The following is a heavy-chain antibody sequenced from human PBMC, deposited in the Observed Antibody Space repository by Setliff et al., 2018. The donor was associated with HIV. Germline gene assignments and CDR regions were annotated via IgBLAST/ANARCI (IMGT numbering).Heavy chain of an antibody. D-gene: IGHD2-2*01. V-gene: IGHV3-7*05. CDR1: GFTFGSYA. J-gene: IGHJ5*02. CDR2: IKQDGSEK. CDR3: ARDFGGYCSSMSCPGLFDP. Sequence: HPGGSLRLSCAPSGFTFGSYAMSWVRQAPGKGLEWVANIKQDGSEKNYMDSVKGRFTISRDNAKNSLYLQMNSLRVEDTAVYYCARDFGGYCSSMSCPGLFDPWGQGTLVTAPQ.